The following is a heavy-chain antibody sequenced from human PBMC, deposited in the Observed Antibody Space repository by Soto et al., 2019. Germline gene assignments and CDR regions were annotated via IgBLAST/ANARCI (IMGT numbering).Heavy chain of an antibody. CDR3: ARSPDAGDYVDY. Sequence: QVQLQESGPRLVQPSETLSLTCSVSGGSVSSDSSYWSWIRQPPGAGLEWIGYIYFSGTTNYNPSLERRVTILVDSSKNQFSLKLSSVTAADTAVYYCARSPDAGDYVDYWGQGTLVAVSS. CDR1: GGSVSSDSSY. V-gene: IGHV4-61*01. D-gene: IGHD3-10*01. CDR2: IYFSGTT. J-gene: IGHJ4*02.